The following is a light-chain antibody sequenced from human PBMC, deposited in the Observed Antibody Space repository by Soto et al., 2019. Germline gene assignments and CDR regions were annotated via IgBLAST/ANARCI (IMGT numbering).Light chain of an antibody. CDR2: AAS. CDR1: QGISSY. J-gene: IGKJ1*01. CDR3: QQYYSYPRT. V-gene: IGKV1-8*01. Sequence: AIRMTQSPSSFAASTGDRFTITCRSSQGISSYLAWYQQKPGEAPKLLIYAASTLQSGVPSRFSGSGSGTDFTLTISCLQSEDFATYYCQQYYSYPRTFGQGTKVDIK.